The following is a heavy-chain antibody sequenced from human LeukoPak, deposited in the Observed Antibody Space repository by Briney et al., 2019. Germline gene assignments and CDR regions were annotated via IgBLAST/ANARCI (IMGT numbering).Heavy chain of an antibody. V-gene: IGHV1-2*02. CDR1: GYTFTGYY. CDR3: ARGRAAAGTAHSWFDP. Sequence: ASVKVSCKASGYTFTGYYMHWVRQAPGQGLEWMGWINPNSGGTNYAQKFQGRVTMTRDTSISTAYMELSRLRSDDTAVYYCARGRAAAGTAHSWFDPWGQGTLVTVSS. D-gene: IGHD6-13*01. J-gene: IGHJ5*02. CDR2: INPNSGGT.